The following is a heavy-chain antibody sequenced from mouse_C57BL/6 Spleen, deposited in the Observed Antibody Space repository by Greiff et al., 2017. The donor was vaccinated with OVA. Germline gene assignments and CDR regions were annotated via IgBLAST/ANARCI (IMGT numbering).Heavy chain of an antibody. Sequence: QVQLQQPGAELVMPGASVKLSCKASGYTFTSYWMHWVKQRPGQGLEWIGMIHPNSGSTNYNEKFKSKATLTVDKSSSTAYMQLSSLTSEDSAVYYCARYYREYFDVWGTGTTVTVSS. J-gene: IGHJ1*03. CDR2: IHPNSGST. CDR1: GYTFTSYW. CDR3: ARYYREYFDV. V-gene: IGHV1-64*01. D-gene: IGHD2-12*01.